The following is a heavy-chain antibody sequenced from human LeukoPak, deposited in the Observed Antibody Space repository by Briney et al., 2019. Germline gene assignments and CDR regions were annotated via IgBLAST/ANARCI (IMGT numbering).Heavy chain of an antibody. CDR2: ISSRSSTI. V-gene: IGHV3-48*04. Sequence: PGGSLRLSCAASGFTFSNFGVNWARQAPGKGLEWVSYISSRSSTIYYADSVKGRCTISRDNAKNSLYLQMNSLRAEDTAVYYCARDEGNTGSYYWGQGTLVTVSS. J-gene: IGHJ4*02. D-gene: IGHD2-8*02. CDR3: ARDEGNTGSYY. CDR1: GFTFSNFG.